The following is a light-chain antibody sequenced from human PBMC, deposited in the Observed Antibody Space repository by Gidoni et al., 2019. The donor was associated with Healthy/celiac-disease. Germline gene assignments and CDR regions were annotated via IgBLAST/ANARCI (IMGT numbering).Light chain of an antibody. V-gene: IGKV3-20*01. CDR1: QSVRNGY. CDR3: LQYGRPPRT. CDR2: VAS. J-gene: IGKJ1*01. Sequence: EIVLTQSPGTLSLSPGERASLSCRASQSVRNGYLAWYQQKPGQAPRLLIHVASSRATGIPDRFSGSGSGTDFTLTISRLEPEDFAVYYCLQYGRPPRTFGQGTKVEIK.